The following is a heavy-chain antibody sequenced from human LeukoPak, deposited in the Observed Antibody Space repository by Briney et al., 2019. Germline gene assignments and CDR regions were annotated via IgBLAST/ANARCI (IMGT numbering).Heavy chain of an antibody. CDR3: ARDQPIGYNYGYPFDN. CDR2: ISSSGSTI. Sequence: GGSLRLSCAASGFTFSDYYMSWIRQAPGKGLEWVSYISSSGSTIYYADSVKGRFTISRDNAKNSLYLQMNSLRAEDTAVYCCARDQPIGYNYGYPFDNWGQGTLVTVSS. CDR1: GFTFSDYY. J-gene: IGHJ4*02. V-gene: IGHV3-11*04. D-gene: IGHD5-18*01.